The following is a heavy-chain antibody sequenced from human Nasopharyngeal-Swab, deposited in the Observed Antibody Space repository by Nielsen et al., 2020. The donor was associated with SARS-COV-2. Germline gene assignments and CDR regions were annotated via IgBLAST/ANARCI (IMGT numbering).Heavy chain of an antibody. J-gene: IGHJ4*02. Sequence: PGKGLEWVAFRANEARKEYYGDTVKGRVSSSRDSSKNTLYLQMDSLRGEDTAVNYCAREAPAHYCADYWGKGTRVTVSS. V-gene: IGHV3-30*03. CDR3: AREAPAHYCADY. D-gene: IGHD4-17*01. CDR2: RANEARKE.